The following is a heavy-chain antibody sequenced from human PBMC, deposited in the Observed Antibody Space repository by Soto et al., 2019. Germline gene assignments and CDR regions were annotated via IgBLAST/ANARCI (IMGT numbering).Heavy chain of an antibody. J-gene: IGHJ4*02. D-gene: IGHD5-18*01. V-gene: IGHV4-61*01. Sequence: PSETLSLTCTVSGGSVSSGSYYWSWIRQPPGKGLEWIGYIYYSGSTNYNPSLKSRVTISVDTSKNQFSLKLSSVTAADTAVYYCARSDTAMVTIDYWGQGTLVTVSS. CDR2: IYYSGST. CDR1: GGSVSSGSYY. CDR3: ARSDTAMVTIDY.